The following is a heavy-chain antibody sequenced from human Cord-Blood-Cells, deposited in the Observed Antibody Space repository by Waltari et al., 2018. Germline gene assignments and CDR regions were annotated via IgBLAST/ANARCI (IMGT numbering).Heavy chain of an antibody. V-gene: IGHV3-72*01. CDR2: TRNKANSYTT. CDR1: GFTFSDPY. J-gene: IGHJ3*02. Sequence: EVQLVESGGGLVQPGGSLRLSCAASGFTFSDPYMDWVRQAPGKGLEWVGRTRNKANSYTTEYAASVKGRFTISRDDSKNSLYLQMNSLKTEDTAVYYCAGAGAYCGGDCYDAFDIWGQGTMVTVSS. D-gene: IGHD2-21*01. CDR3: AGAGAYCGGDCYDAFDI.